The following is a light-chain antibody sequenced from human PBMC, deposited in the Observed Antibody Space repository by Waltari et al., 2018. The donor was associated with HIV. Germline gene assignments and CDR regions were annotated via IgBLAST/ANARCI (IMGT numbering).Light chain of an antibody. CDR3: SSFANRDGFYVL. J-gene: IGLJ2*01. CDR1: NSDIGTYDY. Sequence: SASGSPGQSVTLSCTGTNSDIGTYDYVSWYQQHPGKAPKLVISEVTKRPSGVSDRFSGSKSDNTAFLTVSGLQAEDEADYYCSSFANRDGFYVLFGGGTRLTVL. CDR2: EVT. V-gene: IGLV2-8*01.